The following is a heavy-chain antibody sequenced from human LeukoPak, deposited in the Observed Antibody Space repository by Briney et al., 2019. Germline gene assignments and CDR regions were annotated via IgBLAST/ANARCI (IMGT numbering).Heavy chain of an antibody. D-gene: IGHD6-6*01. CDR1: GGSFSGYY. CDR2: INHSGST. V-gene: IGHV4-34*01. CDR3: ARGRAYSSYDY. J-gene: IGHJ4*02. Sequence: PSETLSLTCAVYGGSFSGYYWSWIRQPPGKGLERIGEINHSGSTNYNPSLKSRVTISVDTSKNQFPLKLSSVTAADTAVYYCARGRAYSSYDYWGQGTLVTVSS.